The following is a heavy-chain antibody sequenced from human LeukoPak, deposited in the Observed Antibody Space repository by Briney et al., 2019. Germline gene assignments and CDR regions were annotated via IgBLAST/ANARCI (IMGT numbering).Heavy chain of an antibody. Sequence: ETLSLTCTVSGGSISSSGYYWGWIRQPPGNGLEWIGTIYYTGTTYYNPSLKSRLTISVDTSKNQFSLKLSSVTAADTAVYYCASSGSYYHFDYWGQGTLVTVSS. D-gene: IGHD3-10*01. CDR2: IYYTGTT. CDR1: GGSISSSGYY. CDR3: ASSGSYYHFDY. V-gene: IGHV4-39*01. J-gene: IGHJ4*02.